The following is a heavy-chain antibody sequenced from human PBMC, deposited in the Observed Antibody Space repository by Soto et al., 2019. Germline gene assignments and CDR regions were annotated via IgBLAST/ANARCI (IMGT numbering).Heavy chain of an antibody. V-gene: IGHV1-69*02. CDR2: IIPILGIA. D-gene: IGHD7-27*01. CDR1: GGTFSSFH. CDR3: AIGPNSIGDD. J-gene: IGHJ4*02. Sequence: QVQLVQSGAEVRKPGSSVKVSCKASGGTFSSFHITWVRQAPGQGLEWMGRIIPILGIANYAQRFQGRVTITTDKSTNTAHMELNSMRSCDTVMYTWAIGPNSIGDDWGQGNLVTVSS.